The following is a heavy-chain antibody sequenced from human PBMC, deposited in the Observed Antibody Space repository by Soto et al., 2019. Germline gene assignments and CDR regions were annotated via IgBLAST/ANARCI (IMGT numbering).Heavy chain of an antibody. J-gene: IGHJ2*01. CDR2: IYYSGST. CDR1: GGSISSGDYY. CDR3: ARAHDMEWLFGYWYFDL. D-gene: IGHD3-3*01. V-gene: IGHV4-30-4*01. Sequence: QVQLQESGPGLVKPSQTLSLTCTVSGGSISSGDYYWSWIRQPPGKGLEWIGYIYYSGSTYYNPSLKSRVTISVDTSKNQFSLKLSSVTAADTAVYYCARAHDMEWLFGYWYFDLWGRGTLVTVSS.